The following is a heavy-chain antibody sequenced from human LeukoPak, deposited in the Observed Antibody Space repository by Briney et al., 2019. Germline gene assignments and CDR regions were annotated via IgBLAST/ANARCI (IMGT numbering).Heavy chain of an antibody. D-gene: IGHD3-3*01. Sequence: SVKVSCKASGGTFSSYAISWVRQAPGQGLEWMGGIAPIFGTANYAQKFQGRVTITTDESTSTAYMELSSLRSEDTAVYYCARAGRYDFWSGYYHLDYWGQGTLVTVSS. J-gene: IGHJ4*02. CDR3: ARAGRYDFWSGYYHLDY. CDR1: GGTFSSYA. CDR2: IAPIFGTA. V-gene: IGHV1-69*05.